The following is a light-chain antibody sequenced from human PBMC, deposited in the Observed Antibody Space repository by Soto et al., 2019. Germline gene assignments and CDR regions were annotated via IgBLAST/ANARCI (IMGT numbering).Light chain of an antibody. CDR3: QQTYTSPGT. V-gene: IGKV1-39*01. Sequence: DIPMTQSPSSLPASVGDSVTITCRASQTINNYLRWYQHKAGQAPKLLIYGAFSLDKGIPVRFGGSGAGTFFPLTNRSLQAEDFATYCWQQTYTSPGTFGGGTTVEIK. CDR2: GAF. CDR1: QTINNY. J-gene: IGKJ4*02.